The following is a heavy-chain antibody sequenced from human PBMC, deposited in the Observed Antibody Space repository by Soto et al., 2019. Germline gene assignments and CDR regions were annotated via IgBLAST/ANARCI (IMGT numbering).Heavy chain of an antibody. CDR1: GFTFSSYA. CDR3: ARVPYCASTSCYGGFHY. Sequence: GGSLRLSCAASGFTFSSYAMSWVRQAPGKGLEWISFIRSRAYGGTTEDAASVKGRFTISRDDSRNIAYLQMNSLKTEDTAVYYCARVPYCASTSCYGGFHYWGQGTLVTVSS. CDR2: IRSRAYGGTT. V-gene: IGHV3-49*04. D-gene: IGHD2-2*01. J-gene: IGHJ4*02.